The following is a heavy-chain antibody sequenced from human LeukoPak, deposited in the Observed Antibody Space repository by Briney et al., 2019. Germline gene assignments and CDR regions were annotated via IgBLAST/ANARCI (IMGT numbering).Heavy chain of an antibody. D-gene: IGHD5-18*01. CDR1: GGSISSGGYY. J-gene: IGHJ4*02. CDR3: ARSPPPPNTAMETNY. CDR2: IYYSGST. Sequence: ASETLSLTCTVSGGSISSGGYYWSWIRQPPGKGLEWIGYIYYSGSTNYNPSLKSRVTISVDTSKNQFSLKLSSVTAADTAVYYCARSPPPPNTAMETNYWGQGTLVTVSS. V-gene: IGHV4-61*08.